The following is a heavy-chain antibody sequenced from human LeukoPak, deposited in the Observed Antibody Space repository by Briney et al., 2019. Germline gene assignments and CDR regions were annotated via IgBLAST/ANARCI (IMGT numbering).Heavy chain of an antibody. CDR2: GGDRGGT. D-gene: IGHD3-9*01. CDR3: AKNGQTGFSFDP. CDR1: GGSLSGFY. J-gene: IGHJ5*02. V-gene: IGHV4-34*01. Sequence: SETLSLTCAVSGGSLSGFYWSWIRQSPGKGLEWIGEGGDRGGTKYSPSLKSRVTISADTSKNQFSLNLNSVTAADTAVYYCAKNGQTGFSFDPWGQGTLVTVSS.